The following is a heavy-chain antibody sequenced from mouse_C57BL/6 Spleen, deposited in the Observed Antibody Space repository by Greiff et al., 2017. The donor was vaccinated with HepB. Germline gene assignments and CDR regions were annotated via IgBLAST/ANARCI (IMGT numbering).Heavy chain of an antibody. CDR1: GFSFTSYG. CDR2: IWGDGST. Sequence: VQRVESGPGLVAPSQRLSITCTVSGFSFTSYGVSWVRQPPGQGLEWLGVIWGDGSTNYHSALISRMSISKDNSKSQVFLKLNSLLTDDTATYYCAKPSSGFFAYWGQGTLVTVSA. J-gene: IGHJ3*01. CDR3: AKPSSGFFAY. V-gene: IGHV2-3*01. D-gene: IGHD3-2*02.